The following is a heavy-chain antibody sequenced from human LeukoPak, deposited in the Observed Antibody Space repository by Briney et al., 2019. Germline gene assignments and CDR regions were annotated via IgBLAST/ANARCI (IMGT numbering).Heavy chain of an antibody. D-gene: IGHD4-17*01. CDR1: GFTFSNAW. CDR2: ISYDGTTK. V-gene: IGHV3-30*18. CDR3: ANGYPPMTAVTLPFDC. J-gene: IGHJ4*02. Sequence: PGGSLRLSCAASGFTFSNAWLSWVRQAPGKGLEWVGLISYDGTTKYYADSVKGRFTIFRDNSKNTLFLQMNSLRPEDTAVYYCANGYPPMTAVTLPFDCWGQGTLVTVSS.